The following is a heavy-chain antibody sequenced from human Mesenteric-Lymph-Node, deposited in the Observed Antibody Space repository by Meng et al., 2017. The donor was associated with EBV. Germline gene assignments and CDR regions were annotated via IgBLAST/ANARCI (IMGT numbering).Heavy chain of an antibody. CDR1: GYTFTNYN. CDR2: INTGIGNT. V-gene: IGHV1-3*04. J-gene: IGHJ4*02. Sequence: QARLYKSGAEVKKLGASVKVSCKASGYTFTNYNVHWVRQAPGQRLEWMGRINTGIGNTKYSQRFQGRVTITSDTSASTAYMELSSLRSEDTAIYYCARDGPDVVVPGGLDYWGQGTLVTVSS. CDR3: ARDGPDVVVPGGLDY. D-gene: IGHD2-2*01.